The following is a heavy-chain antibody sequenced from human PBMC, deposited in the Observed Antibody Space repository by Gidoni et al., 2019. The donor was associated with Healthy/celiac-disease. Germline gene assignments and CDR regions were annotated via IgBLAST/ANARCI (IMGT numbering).Heavy chain of an antibody. CDR2: INHSGST. Sequence: QVQLQQWGAGLLKPSETLSLTCAVYGGSFSGYYWSWIRQPPGKGLEWIGEINHSGSTNYNPSLKSRVTISVDTSKNQFSLKLSSVTAADTAVYYCAREHRVAPVFFDYWGQGTLVTVSS. CDR1: GGSFSGYY. J-gene: IGHJ4*02. V-gene: IGHV4-34*01. CDR3: AREHRVAPVFFDY. D-gene: IGHD2-21*01.